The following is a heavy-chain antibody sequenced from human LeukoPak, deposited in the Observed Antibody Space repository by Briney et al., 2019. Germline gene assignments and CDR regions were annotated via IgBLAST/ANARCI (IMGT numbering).Heavy chain of an antibody. Sequence: GGSLRLSCVASGFTFSSYDMNWVRQAPGKGREGVSYIHGSGNTIYYAESLKGRFTISRDNAKNSLSLQMNSLRAEDTAVYYCARKLTGTTYFGSWGQGTLVTVSS. CDR2: IHGSGNTI. J-gene: IGHJ4*02. D-gene: IGHD1-1*01. V-gene: IGHV3-48*03. CDR3: ARKLTGTTYFGS. CDR1: GFTFSSYD.